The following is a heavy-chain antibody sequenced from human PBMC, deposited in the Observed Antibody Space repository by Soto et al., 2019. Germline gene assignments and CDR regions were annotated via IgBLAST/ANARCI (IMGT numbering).Heavy chain of an antibody. D-gene: IGHD2-2*01. CDR2: MNSDASDT. J-gene: IGHJ5*02. Sequence: PGGSLRLSCAASGFTFSTYWMHWIRQVPGKGLEWVSRMNSDASDTYYADSVKGRLTISRVNAKNTLHLEMDRLIAEDTAADYCVRDGHCITTSCYGNWFDPWGQGTLVTVPS. V-gene: IGHV3-74*01. CDR1: GFTFSTYW. CDR3: VRDGHCITTSCYGNWFDP.